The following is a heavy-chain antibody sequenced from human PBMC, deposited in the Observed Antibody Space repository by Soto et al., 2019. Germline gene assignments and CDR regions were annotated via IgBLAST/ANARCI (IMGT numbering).Heavy chain of an antibody. Sequence: SETLSLTCTVSGGSISSYYWSWIRQPPGKGLEWIGYIYYSGSTNYNPSLKSRVTISVDTSKNQFSLKLSSVTAADTAVYYCARDDYGWGSYRRTYIRFDPWGQGTLVTVSS. CDR1: GGSISSYY. D-gene: IGHD3-16*02. CDR3: ARDDYGWGSYRRTYIRFDP. V-gene: IGHV4-59*12. CDR2: IYYSGST. J-gene: IGHJ5*02.